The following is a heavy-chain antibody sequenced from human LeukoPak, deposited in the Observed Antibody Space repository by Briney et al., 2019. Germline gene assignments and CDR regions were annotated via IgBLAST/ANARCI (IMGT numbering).Heavy chain of an antibody. CDR1: GGSFSGYY. CDR2: INHSGST. D-gene: IGHD3-22*01. V-gene: IGHV4-34*01. J-gene: IGHJ4*02. Sequence: SETLSLTCAVYGGSFSGYYWSWIRQPPGKGLEWIGEINHSGSTNYNPSLKTRVTISVDTSKNQFSLKLSSVTAADTAVYYCARGKVNYDSSGLLFDYWGQGTLVTVSS. CDR3: ARGKVNYDSSGLLFDY.